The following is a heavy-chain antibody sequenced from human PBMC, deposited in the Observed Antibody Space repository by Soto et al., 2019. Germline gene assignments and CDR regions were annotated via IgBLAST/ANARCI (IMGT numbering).Heavy chain of an antibody. CDR2: ISYDGSNK. D-gene: IGHD1-1*01. J-gene: IGHJ6*02. V-gene: IGHV3-30-3*01. CDR1: GFTFSSYA. Sequence: GGSLRLSCAASGFTFSSYAMHWVRQAPGKGLEWVAVISYDGSNKYYADSVKGRFTISRDNSKNTLYLQMNSLRAEDTAVYYCSRDLGTALGMVSCCQAHTGTVS. CDR3: SRDLGTALGMVS.